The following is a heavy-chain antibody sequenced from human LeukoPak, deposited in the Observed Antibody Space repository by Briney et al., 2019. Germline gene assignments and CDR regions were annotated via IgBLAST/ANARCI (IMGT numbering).Heavy chain of an antibody. Sequence: ASVKVSCKASGYTFTGYYMHWVRQAPGQGLEWMGRINPNSGGTNYAQKFQGRVTMTRDTSISTAYMELSRLRSDDTAVYYCARLTRFYYYYGMDVWGQGTRSPSP. J-gene: IGHJ6*02. V-gene: IGHV1-2*06. CDR2: INPNSGGT. D-gene: IGHD3-16*01. CDR3: ARLTRFYYYYGMDV. CDR1: GYTFTGYY.